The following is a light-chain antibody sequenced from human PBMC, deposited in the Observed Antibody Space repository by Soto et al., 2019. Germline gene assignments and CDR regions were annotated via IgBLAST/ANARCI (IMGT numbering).Light chain of an antibody. Sequence: EILLTQSPSTLSLSPGEGVTLSCRASQSVTVNSLAWYQQKPGQAPRLLIYAASTRDTAVPDRFTGSGSGTDFALTISRLEPEEFAVYYCQQYGDSPLTFGPGTKVDLK. CDR1: QSVTVNS. V-gene: IGKV3-20*01. J-gene: IGKJ3*01. CDR2: AAS. CDR3: QQYGDSPLT.